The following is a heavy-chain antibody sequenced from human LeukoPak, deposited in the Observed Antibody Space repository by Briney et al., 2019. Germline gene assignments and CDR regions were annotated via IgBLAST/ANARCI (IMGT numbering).Heavy chain of an antibody. CDR2: INHSGST. D-gene: IGHD3-3*01. J-gene: IGHJ4*02. V-gene: IGHV4-34*01. CDR3: AAHFYDFWSGYPYPLDY. Sequence: SETLSLTCAVYGGSFSGYYWSWIRQPPGKGLEWIGEINHSGSTNYNPSLKSRVTISVDTSKNQFSLKLSSVTAADTAVYYCAAHFYDFWSGYPYPLDYWGQGTLVTVSS. CDR1: GGSFSGYY.